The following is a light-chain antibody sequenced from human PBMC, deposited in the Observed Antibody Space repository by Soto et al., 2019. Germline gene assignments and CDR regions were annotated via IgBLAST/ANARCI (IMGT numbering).Light chain of an antibody. V-gene: IGKV3-11*01. CDR3: QQRYNWPVT. CDR1: QSITNY. Sequence: IVLTQSXSTLSFSXAXIXPLXXXASQSITNYLGWYQQKPGQAPRLLIYATSNRATGIPARFSGSGSGTDFTLTISSLEPKDFSVYYCQQRYNWPVTFGQGTRLEI. J-gene: IGKJ5*01. CDR2: ATS.